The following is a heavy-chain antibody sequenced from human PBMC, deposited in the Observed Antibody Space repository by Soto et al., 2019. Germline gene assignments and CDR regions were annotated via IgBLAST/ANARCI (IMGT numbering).Heavy chain of an antibody. CDR1: GFTFSSYA. CDR2: ISGSGGST. V-gene: IGHV3-23*01. CDR3: AKDPPGLDCSGGSCYLWFDP. D-gene: IGHD2-15*01. J-gene: IGHJ5*02. Sequence: PGGSLRLSCAASGFTFSSYAMSWVRQAPGKGLEWVSAISGSGGSTYYADSVKGRFTISRDNSKSTLYLQMNSLRAEDTAVYYCAKDPPGLDCSGGSCYLWFDPWGQGTLVTGSS.